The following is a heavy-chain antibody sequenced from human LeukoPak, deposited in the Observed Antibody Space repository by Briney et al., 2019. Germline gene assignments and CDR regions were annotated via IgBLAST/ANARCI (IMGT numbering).Heavy chain of an antibody. CDR3: ARDTFHPDDAFDI. V-gene: IGHV1-2*02. CDR2: INPNSGGT. Sequence: ASVKVSCKASGYTFTGYYMHWVRQAPGQGLEWMGWINPNSGGTNYAQKFQGRVTMTRDTSISTAYMELSRLRPDDTAVYYCARDTFHPDDAFDIWGQGTMVTVSS. J-gene: IGHJ3*02. CDR1: GYTFTGYY.